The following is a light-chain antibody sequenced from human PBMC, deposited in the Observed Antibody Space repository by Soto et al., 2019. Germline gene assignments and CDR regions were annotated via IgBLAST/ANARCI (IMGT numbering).Light chain of an antibody. J-gene: IGLJ1*01. CDR3: SSYTSTTTLGV. CDR1: SSDVGGYDY. CDR2: EVS. Sequence: QSVLTQPASVSGSPGQSITISCTGTSSDVGGYDYVSWYQQYPGEAPKVLIFEVSNRPSGVSHRFSGSKSGNTASLTISGLQTEDEADYYCSSYTSTTTLGVFGTGTKVTVL. V-gene: IGLV2-14*01.